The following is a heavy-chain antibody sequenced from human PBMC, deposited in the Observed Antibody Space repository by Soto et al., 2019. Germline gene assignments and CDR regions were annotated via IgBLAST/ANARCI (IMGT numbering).Heavy chain of an antibody. V-gene: IGHV3-23*01. Sequence: GVSPRLSFAAPGFTFNNYSMNWVRQAPGKGLEWVATISATGGSTYYADSVKGRFTISRDNSKNTLYLQMNGLRVEDTAVYYCAKDRLAGNFDYWGQGTQVTVSS. CDR1: GFTFNNYS. CDR3: AKDRLAGNFDY. CDR2: ISATGGST. J-gene: IGHJ4*02.